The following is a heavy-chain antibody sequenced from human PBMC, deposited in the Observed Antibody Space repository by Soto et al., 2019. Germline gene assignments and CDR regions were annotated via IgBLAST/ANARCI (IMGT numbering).Heavy chain of an antibody. CDR3: ARVFAGYYYGSGSSGWFDP. CDR1: GGSISSGGYY. J-gene: IGHJ5*02. D-gene: IGHD3-10*01. Sequence: SETLSLTCTVSGGSISSGGYYWSWIRQHPGKGLEWIGYIYYSGSTYYNPSLKGRVTISVDTSKNQFSLKLSSVTAADTAVYYCARVFAGYYYGSGSSGWFDPWGQGTLVTVSS. V-gene: IGHV4-31*03. CDR2: IYYSGST.